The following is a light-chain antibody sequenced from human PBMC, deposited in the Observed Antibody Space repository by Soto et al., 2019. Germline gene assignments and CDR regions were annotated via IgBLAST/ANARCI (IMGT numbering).Light chain of an antibody. V-gene: IGKV3-11*01. Sequence: EIVLTQSPATLSLSPGERATLSCRASQSVSSYLAWYQQKPGQAPRLLIYDASNRATGIPARFSGSGSGTDFTLTIXSLEPEDFAVYYCQQRSNWAFGGGTKVDIK. CDR3: QQRSNWA. CDR2: DAS. CDR1: QSVSSY. J-gene: IGKJ4*01.